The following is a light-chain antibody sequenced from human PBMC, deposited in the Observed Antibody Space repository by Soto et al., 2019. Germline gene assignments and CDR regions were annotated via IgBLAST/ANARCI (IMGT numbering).Light chain of an antibody. J-gene: IGLJ3*02. CDR3: SSYTSSGTLV. CDR2: EVR. V-gene: IGLV2-14*01. CDR1: ISDVGYYDY. Sequence: QSALTQPASVSGSPGQSITISCTGTISDVGYYDYVSWYQQHPGKAPTLMIFEVRNRPSGVSIRFSGSKSGNTASLTISGLQAEDESDYYCSSYTSSGTLVFGGGTKLTVL.